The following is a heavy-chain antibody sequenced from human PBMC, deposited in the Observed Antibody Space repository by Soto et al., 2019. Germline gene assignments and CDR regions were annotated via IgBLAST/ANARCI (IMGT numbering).Heavy chain of an antibody. CDR2: ISYDGSNE. D-gene: IGHD6-13*01. CDR1: GFTFSNYG. CDR3: AKGGPAAAGHYLDY. J-gene: IGHJ4*02. Sequence: QVQLVESGGGVVQPGRSLRLSCAASGFTFSNYGMHWVRQAPGKGLEWVAVISYDGSNEYYADSVKGRFTISRDNSKNTRYLQMNSLRAEDTALYYCAKGGPAAAGHYLDYWGQGTLVTVSS. V-gene: IGHV3-30*18.